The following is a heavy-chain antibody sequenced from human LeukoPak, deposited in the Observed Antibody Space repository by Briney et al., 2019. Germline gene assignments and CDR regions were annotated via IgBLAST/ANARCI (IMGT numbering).Heavy chain of an antibody. V-gene: IGHV4-59*01. D-gene: IGHD6-19*01. CDR3: ARDRVGYSSGWLAIDY. J-gene: IGHJ4*02. CDR1: GGSISSYY. CDR2: IYYSGST. Sequence: SETLSLTCTVSGGSISSYYWSWIRQPPGKGLEWIGYIYYSGSTNYNPSLKSRVTISVDTSKNQFSLKLSSVTAADTAVYYCARDRVGYSSGWLAIDYWGQGTPVTVSS.